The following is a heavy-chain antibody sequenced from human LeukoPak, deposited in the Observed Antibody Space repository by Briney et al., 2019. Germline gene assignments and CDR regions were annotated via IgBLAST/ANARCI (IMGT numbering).Heavy chain of an antibody. CDR1: GGSFSGYY. J-gene: IGHJ6*02. D-gene: IGHD6-19*01. CDR2: INHSGST. Sequence: SETLSLTCAVYGGSFSGYYWSWIRQPPGKGLVWIGEINHSGSTNYNPSLKSRVTISVDTSKNQFSLKLSSVTAADTAVYYCARGLLVRPYSSGWYRNYYYGMDVWGQGTTVTVSS. V-gene: IGHV4-34*01. CDR3: ARGLLVRPYSSGWYRNYYYGMDV.